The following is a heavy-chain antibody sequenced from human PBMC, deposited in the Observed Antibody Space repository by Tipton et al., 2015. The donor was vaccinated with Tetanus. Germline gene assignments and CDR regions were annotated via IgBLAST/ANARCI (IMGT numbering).Heavy chain of an antibody. D-gene: IGHD3-10*01. CDR2: IYDSGST. CDR3: ARVKGTYNHYGLDV. Sequence: TLSLTCTVSGGSISSGDYSWSWIRQPPGKGLEWIGYIYDSGSTYYNPSLKSRGTISEDRSKNQISLRRRSVTAADTAVYYCARVKGTYNHYGLDVWGQGTTVTVAS. CDR1: GGSISSGDYS. V-gene: IGHV4-30-2*01. J-gene: IGHJ6*02.